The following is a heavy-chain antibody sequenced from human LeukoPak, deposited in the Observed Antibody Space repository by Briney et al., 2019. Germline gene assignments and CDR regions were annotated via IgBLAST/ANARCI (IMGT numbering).Heavy chain of an antibody. V-gene: IGHV4-34*01. D-gene: IGHD2-2*01. CDR1: GGSFSGYY. CDR2: INHSGST. CDR3: ARLHCSSTSCYGGWFDY. Sequence: KPSETLSLTCAVYGGSFSGYYWSWIRQPPGKGLEWIGEINHSGSTNYNPPLKSRVTISVDTSKNQFSLKLSSVTAADTAVYYCARLHCSSTSCYGGWFDYWGQGTLVTVSS. J-gene: IGHJ4*02.